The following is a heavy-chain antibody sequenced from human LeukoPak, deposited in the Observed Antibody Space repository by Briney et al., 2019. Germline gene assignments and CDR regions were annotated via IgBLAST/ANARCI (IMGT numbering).Heavy chain of an antibody. CDR1: GYTFTGYY. CDR3: ARKRALWFGELGY. J-gene: IGHJ4*02. CDR2: MNPNSGNT. D-gene: IGHD3-10*01. V-gene: IGHV1-8*02. Sequence: ASVKVSCKASGYTFTGYYMHWVRQATGQGLEWMGWMNPNSGNTGYAQKFQGRVTMTRNTSISTAYMELSSLRSEDTAVYYCARKRALWFGELGYRGQGTLVTVSS.